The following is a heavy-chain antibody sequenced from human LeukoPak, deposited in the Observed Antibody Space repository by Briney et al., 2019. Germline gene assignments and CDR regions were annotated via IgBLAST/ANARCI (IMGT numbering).Heavy chain of an antibody. D-gene: IGHD2-21*02. V-gene: IGHV1-2*02. CDR1: GYTFTGYY. CDR3: ARVLYCGRDCYLYYFDY. Sequence: ASVKVSCKASGYTFTGYYMHWVRQAPGQGLEWMGWINPNSGGTNYAQKFQGRVTMTRDTSISTAYMELSRLRSDDTAVYYCARVLYCGRDCYLYYFDYWGQGTLVTVSS. CDR2: INPNSGGT. J-gene: IGHJ4*02.